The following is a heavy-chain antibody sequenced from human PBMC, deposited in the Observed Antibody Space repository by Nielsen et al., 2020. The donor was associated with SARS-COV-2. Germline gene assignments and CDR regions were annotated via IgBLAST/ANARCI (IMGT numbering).Heavy chain of an antibody. J-gene: IGHJ6*02. V-gene: IGHV3-13*01. CDR3: VGGNYYYGMDV. Sequence: GESLKISCAASHFTVSSNDMHWVRQAPGKGLEWVSAIGTAGDTYYLGSVKGRFTISREIAKNSLYLQMNSVRAGDTAVYYCVGGNYYYGMDVWGQGTTVTVSS. CDR2: IGTAGDT. CDR1: HFTVSSND. D-gene: IGHD3-16*01.